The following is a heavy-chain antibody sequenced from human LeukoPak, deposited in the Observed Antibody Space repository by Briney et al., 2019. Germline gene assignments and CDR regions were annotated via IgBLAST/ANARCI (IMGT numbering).Heavy chain of an antibody. D-gene: IGHD6-13*01. Sequence: SETLSVTCAVYGGSFSGYYWSWIRQPPGKGLEWIGEINRSGSTNYSPSLKSRVTISVDTSKNQFSLKLSSVTAADTAVYYCARGRYVTTRGGAAAGFLDYWGQGTLVTVST. J-gene: IGHJ4*02. CDR2: INRSGST. CDR3: ARGRYVTTRGGAAAGFLDY. CDR1: GGSFSGYY. V-gene: IGHV4-34*01.